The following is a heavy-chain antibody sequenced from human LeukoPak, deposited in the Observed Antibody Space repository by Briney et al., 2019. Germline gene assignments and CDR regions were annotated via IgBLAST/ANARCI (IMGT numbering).Heavy chain of an antibody. J-gene: IGHJ6*02. CDR2: IYYSGST. CDR3: ARACSGGSCDYYYGMDV. D-gene: IGHD2-15*01. V-gene: IGHV4-59*06. Sequence: SETLSLTCTVSGGSFSGYLWSWIRQPPGKGLEWIGYIYYSGSTYYNPSLKSRVTISVDTSKNQFSLKLSSVTAADTAVYYCARACSGGSCDYYYGMDVWGQGTTVTVSS. CDR1: GGSFSGYL.